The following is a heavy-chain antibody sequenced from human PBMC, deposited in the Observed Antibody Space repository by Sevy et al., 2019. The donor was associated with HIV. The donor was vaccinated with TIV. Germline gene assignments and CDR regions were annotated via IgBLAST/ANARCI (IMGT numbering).Heavy chain of an antibody. Sequence: ASVKVSCKVSGYTLTKLPMHWVRQAPGKGLEWMGGFDPEDGETIYAQRFQGRVTMTGDKYTDTAYMELSSLRSEDTAVYYCATLDFWSENPFYGTDVWGQGTTVTVSS. V-gene: IGHV1-24*01. CDR3: ATLDFWSENPFYGTDV. J-gene: IGHJ6*02. D-gene: IGHD3-3*01. CDR1: GYTLTKLP. CDR2: FDPEDGET.